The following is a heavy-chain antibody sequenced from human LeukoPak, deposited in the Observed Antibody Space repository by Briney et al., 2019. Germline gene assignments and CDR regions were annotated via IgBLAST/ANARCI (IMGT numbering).Heavy chain of an antibody. V-gene: IGHV3-23*01. CDR3: AKLRGKDGVRDSYDI. J-gene: IGHJ3*02. CDR1: GFTFSSYA. Sequence: PGGSLRLSCAASGFTFSSYAMSWVRQAPGKGLEWVSAISGSGGSTYYADFVKGRFTIARDNSKNTLYLQMNSLRAEDTALYYCAKLRGKDGVRDSYDIWGQGTMVTVSS. CDR2: ISGSGGST.